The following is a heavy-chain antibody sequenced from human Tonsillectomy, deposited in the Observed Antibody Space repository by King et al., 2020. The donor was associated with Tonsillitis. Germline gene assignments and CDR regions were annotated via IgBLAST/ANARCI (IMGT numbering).Heavy chain of an antibody. Sequence: LQLQESGPGLVKPSETLSLTCTVSGGSISSSSYYWGWIRQPPGKGLEWIGSIYYSGSTYYNPSLKSRVTISVDTSKNQFSLKLSSVTAADTAVYYCARESGRDGYNVPNDAFDIWGQGTMVTVSS. CDR1: GGSISSSSYY. CDR3: ARESGRDGYNVPNDAFDI. CDR2: IYYSGST. J-gene: IGHJ3*02. V-gene: IGHV4-39*07. D-gene: IGHD5-24*01.